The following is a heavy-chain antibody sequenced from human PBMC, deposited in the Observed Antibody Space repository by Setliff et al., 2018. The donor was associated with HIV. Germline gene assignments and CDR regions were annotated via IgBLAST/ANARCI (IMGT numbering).Heavy chain of an antibody. CDR2: IKQDGSEK. D-gene: IGHD6-6*01. CDR1: GFTFRTFA. CDR3: ARASPLLAARRFDY. Sequence: PGGSLRLSCVASGFTFRTFAMHWVRQAPGKGLEWVANIKQDGSEKYYVDSVKGRFTISRDNAKNSLYLQMNSLRAEDTAVYYCARASPLLAARRFDYWGQGTLVTVSS. J-gene: IGHJ4*02. V-gene: IGHV3-7*03.